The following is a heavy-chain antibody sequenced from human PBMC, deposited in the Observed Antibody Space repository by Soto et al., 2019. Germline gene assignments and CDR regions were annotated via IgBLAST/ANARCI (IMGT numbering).Heavy chain of an antibody. CDR2: IYHSGST. J-gene: IGHJ5*02. CDR3: ARAGLYSSSTYNWFDP. D-gene: IGHD6-6*01. CDR1: GGSISSSNW. Sequence: QVQLQESGPGLVKPSGTLSLTCAVSGGSISSSNWWSWVRQPPGKGLEWIGEIYHSGSTNYNPSLKRRVTISVDKYKNQFSLKLSSVPAADTAVYYCARAGLYSSSTYNWFDPWGQGTLVTVSS. V-gene: IGHV4-4*02.